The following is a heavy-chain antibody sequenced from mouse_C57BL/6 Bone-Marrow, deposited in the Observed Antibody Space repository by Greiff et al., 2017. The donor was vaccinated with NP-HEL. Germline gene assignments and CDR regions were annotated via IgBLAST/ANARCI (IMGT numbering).Heavy chain of an antibody. V-gene: IGHV1-15*01. Sequence: QVQLQQSGAELVRPGASVTLSCKASGYTFTDYEMHWVKQTPVHGLEWIGAIDPETGGTAYNQKFKGKAILTADKSSSTAYMELRSLTSEDSAVYYCTRASAYYSNVYAMDYWGQGTSVTVSS. CDR2: IDPETGGT. D-gene: IGHD2-5*01. CDR3: TRASAYYSNVYAMDY. CDR1: GYTFTDYE. J-gene: IGHJ4*01.